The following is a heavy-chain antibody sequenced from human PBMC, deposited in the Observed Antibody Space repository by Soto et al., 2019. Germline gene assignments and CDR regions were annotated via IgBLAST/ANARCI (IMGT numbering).Heavy chain of an antibody. Sequence: QVQLVESGGGVVQPGRSLRLSCAASGFTFSSYAMHWVRQAPGKGLEWVAVISYDGSNKYYADSVKGRFTISRDNSKNTLYLQMNSLRADDTAVYYCARGAAAGTTYNFQHWGQGTMVTVSS. CDR1: GFTFSSYA. J-gene: IGHJ1*01. CDR2: ISYDGSNK. V-gene: IGHV3-30-3*01. CDR3: ARGAAAGTTYNFQH. D-gene: IGHD6-13*01.